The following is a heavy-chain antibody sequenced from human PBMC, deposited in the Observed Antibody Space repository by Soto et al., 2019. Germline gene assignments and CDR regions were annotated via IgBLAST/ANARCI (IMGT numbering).Heavy chain of an antibody. V-gene: IGHV1-18*04. Sequence: ASVKVSCKASGYTFTNYGISWVRQAPGQELEWMGWINPYNDNTVYVRNLKGRVTMTTDTSTSTAYVELTNLRSDDTAVYCCARDSTCSNCLSTSCPRGGWFDPWGQGTPVTVSS. CDR3: ARDSTCSNCLSTSCPRGGWFDP. CDR1: GYTFTNYG. CDR2: INPYNDNT. D-gene: IGHD2-2*01. J-gene: IGHJ5*02.